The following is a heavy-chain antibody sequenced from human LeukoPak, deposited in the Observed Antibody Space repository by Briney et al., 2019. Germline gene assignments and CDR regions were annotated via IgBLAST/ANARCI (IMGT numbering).Heavy chain of an antibody. V-gene: IGHV4-59*01. CDR2: IYYSGST. J-gene: IGHJ6*02. CDR3: ARDSLLIIGDYYYGMDV. Sequence: SETLSLTCTVSGGSISSYYWSWIRQPPGKGLEWIGYIYYSGSTNYNPSLKSRVTISVDTSKNQFSLKLSSVTAADTAVYYCARDSLLIIGDYYYGMDVWGQGTTVTVSS. D-gene: IGHD3-22*01. CDR1: GGSISSYY.